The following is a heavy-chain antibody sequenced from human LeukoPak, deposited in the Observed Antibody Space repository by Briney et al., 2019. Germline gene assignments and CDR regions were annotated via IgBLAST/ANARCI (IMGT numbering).Heavy chain of an antibody. V-gene: IGHV4-59*01. D-gene: IGHD1-26*01. J-gene: IGHJ3*02. Sequence: SETLSLTCTVSGGSISSYYWSWIRQPPGKGLEWIGYIYYSGSTNYNPSLKSRVTISVDTSKNQFSLKLSSVTAADTAVYYCARNRKGSYGGRAFDIWGQGTMVTVSS. CDR2: IYYSGST. CDR3: ARNRKGSYGGRAFDI. CDR1: GGSISSYY.